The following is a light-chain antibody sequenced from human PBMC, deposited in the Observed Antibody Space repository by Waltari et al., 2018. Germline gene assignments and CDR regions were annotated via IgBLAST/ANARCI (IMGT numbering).Light chain of an antibody. Sequence: AIRMTQSPSSFSASTGDRVTITCRASQGISSYLAWYQQKPGKAPKLLIYAAATFQSGVPSRFSGSGSGTDFTLTISCLQSEDFATYYCQQYYSYPPITFGQGTKVEIK. V-gene: IGKV1-8*01. CDR1: QGISSY. CDR3: QQYYSYPPIT. CDR2: AAA. J-gene: IGKJ1*01.